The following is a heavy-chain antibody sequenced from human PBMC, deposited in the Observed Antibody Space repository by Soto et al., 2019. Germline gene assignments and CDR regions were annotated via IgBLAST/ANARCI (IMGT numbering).Heavy chain of an antibody. D-gene: IGHD2-2*01. J-gene: IGHJ6*02. CDR3: AKVRCSSTSCYPNYYYYYGMDV. Sequence: PGGSLRLSCAASGFTFSSYGMHWVRQAPGKGLEWVAVISYDGSNKYYADSVKGRFTISRDNSKNTLYLQMNSLRAEDTAVYYCAKVRCSSTSCYPNYYYYYGMDVWGQGTTVTVSS. CDR2: ISYDGSNK. V-gene: IGHV3-30*18. CDR1: GFTFSSYG.